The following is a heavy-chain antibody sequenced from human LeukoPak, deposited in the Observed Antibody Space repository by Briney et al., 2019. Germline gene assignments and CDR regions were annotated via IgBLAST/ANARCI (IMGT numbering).Heavy chain of an antibody. CDR3: ARGGSPVYNRYFDWFLFDY. D-gene: IGHD3-9*01. CDR1: GFTFNNYA. V-gene: IGHV3-30*04. J-gene: IGHJ4*02. CDR2: ISYDGSNK. Sequence: PGRSLSLSCAASGFTFNNYAMHWVRQAPGKGLEWVAVISYDGSNKYYTDSVKGRFTISRDNSKNTVYLQMKSLRPEDTTVYYCARGGSPVYNRYFDWFLFDYWGQGTLVTVSS.